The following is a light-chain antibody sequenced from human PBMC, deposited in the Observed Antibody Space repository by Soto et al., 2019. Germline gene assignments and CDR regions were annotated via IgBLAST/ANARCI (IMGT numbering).Light chain of an antibody. CDR2: GAS. CDR3: MQSLHLPYT. Sequence: EILLTQSPCTLALSPGERATLSCRASQSVSKNYLAWYQQKPGQAPRLLIYGASNRATGIPARSSGSGSGTDFTLKISRVEADDVGVFYCMQSLHLPYTFGQGTKVDIK. V-gene: IGKV3-20*02. J-gene: IGKJ2*01. CDR1: QSVSKNY.